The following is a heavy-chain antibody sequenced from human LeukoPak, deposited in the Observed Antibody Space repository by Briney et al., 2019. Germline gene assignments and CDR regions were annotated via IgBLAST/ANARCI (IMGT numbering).Heavy chain of an antibody. CDR2: TGTAGET. CDR3: VREGYSSGRAPAFDI. CDR1: GFTFSRYV. V-gene: IGHV3-13*01. D-gene: IGHD6-19*01. Sequence: GGSLRLSCIASGFTFSRYVMHWVRQPTGKNLEWVSTTGTAGETYYLASVKGRSTISRDTARNSLYLQMNSLTDGDTAMYYCVREGYSSGRAPAFDIWGQGTSVTVSS. J-gene: IGHJ3*02.